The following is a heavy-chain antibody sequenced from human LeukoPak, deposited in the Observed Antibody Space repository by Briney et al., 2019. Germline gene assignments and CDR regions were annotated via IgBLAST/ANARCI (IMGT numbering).Heavy chain of an antibody. CDR3: ARDQNYAFDM. V-gene: IGHV3-48*02. CDR2: ISSSSYYI. J-gene: IGHJ3*02. Sequence: GGSLSLSCAASEFTFSSFSMNWVRQAPGKGLEWVSYISSSSYYIYYADSVKGRFTVSRDNAKNSLYLQMNSLRDEDTAVYYCARDQNYAFDMWGQGTMVTVSS. D-gene: IGHD1-7*01. CDR1: EFTFSSFS.